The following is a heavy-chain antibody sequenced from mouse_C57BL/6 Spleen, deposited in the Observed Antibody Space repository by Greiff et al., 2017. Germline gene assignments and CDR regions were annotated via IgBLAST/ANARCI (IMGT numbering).Heavy chain of an antibody. J-gene: IGHJ2*01. Sequence: QVQLQQPGAELVKPGASVKMSCKASGYTFTSYWITWVKQRPGQGLEWIGDIYPGSGSTNDNEKFKSKATLTVDTSSSTAYMQLSSLTSEESAVYYCARSHDYDRVDYWGQGTTLTVSS. CDR3: ARSHDYDRVDY. CDR1: GYTFTSYW. CDR2: IYPGSGST. V-gene: IGHV1-55*01. D-gene: IGHD2-4*01.